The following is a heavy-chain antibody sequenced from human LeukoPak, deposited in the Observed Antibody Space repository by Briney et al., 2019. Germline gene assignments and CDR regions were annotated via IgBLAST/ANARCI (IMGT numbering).Heavy chain of an antibody. Sequence: PGGSLRLSCAASGFTFSSYAMSWVRQAPGKGLEWVSSISGSGGNTYYRDSVKGRFTISRDNSKNTLFLQMNSLRVEDTAVYYCAKAVTTDYNWLDPWGQGTLVTVSS. D-gene: IGHD4-17*01. CDR3: AKAVTTDYNWLDP. CDR1: GFTFSSYA. CDR2: ISGSGGNT. V-gene: IGHV3-23*01. J-gene: IGHJ5*02.